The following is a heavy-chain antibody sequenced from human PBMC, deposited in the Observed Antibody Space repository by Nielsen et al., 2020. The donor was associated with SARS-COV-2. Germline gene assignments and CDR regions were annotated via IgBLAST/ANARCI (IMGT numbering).Heavy chain of an antibody. D-gene: IGHD5-12*01. CDR2: MNPNSGNT. J-gene: IGHJ5*02. V-gene: IGHV1-8*01. Sequence: ASVKVSCKTSGYTFRTYGINWVRQAPGQGLEWMGWMNPNSGNTGYAQKFQGRVTMTRNTSISTAYMELSSLRSEDTAVYYCARDPYGGSLGGPWGQGTLVTVSS. CDR1: GYTFRTYG. CDR3: ARDPYGGSLGGP.